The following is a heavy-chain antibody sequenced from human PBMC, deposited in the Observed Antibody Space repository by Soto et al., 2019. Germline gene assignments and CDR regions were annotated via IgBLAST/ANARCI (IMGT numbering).Heavy chain of an antibody. D-gene: IGHD3-16*01. CDR1: GVSISSYY. Sequence: AGTLSLTCTVSGVSISSYYWSWIRQPPGKGLEWMGYIYYSGSTNYNPSLKNRVNISVDLPKNQFSLKPTSVTAADTAGYYCARFGDVWGQGTTVTVSS. V-gene: IGHV4-59*01. CDR3: ARFGDV. CDR2: IYYSGST. J-gene: IGHJ6*02.